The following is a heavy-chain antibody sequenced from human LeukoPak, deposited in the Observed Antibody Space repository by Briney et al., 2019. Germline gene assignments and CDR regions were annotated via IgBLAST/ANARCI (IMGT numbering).Heavy chain of an antibody. Sequence: SETLSLTCTVSGGSISSYYWSWIRQPPGKGLEWIGYIYYSGSTNYTPSLKSRVTISVDTPKNQFSLKLSSVTAADTAVYYCARWSSFYGVDVWGQGTTVTVSS. CDR1: GGSISSYY. V-gene: IGHV4-59*01. J-gene: IGHJ6*02. D-gene: IGHD3-3*01. CDR3: ARWSSFYGVDV. CDR2: IYYSGST.